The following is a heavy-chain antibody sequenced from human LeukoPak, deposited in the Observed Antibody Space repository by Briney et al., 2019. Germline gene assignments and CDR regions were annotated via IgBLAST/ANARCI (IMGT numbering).Heavy chain of an antibody. CDR3: ARDYGDIPPDWYYDL. V-gene: IGHV4-59*01. CDR1: GGSISSSY. D-gene: IGHD4-17*01. Sequence: PSETLSLTCTVSGGSISSSYWSWIRQPPGKGLEWIGYIYYTGSTTYNPSLKSRVTISVDTSKNQFSLKLRSVTTADTAVYYCARDYGDIPPDWYYDLWGRGTLVTVSS. CDR2: IYYTGST. J-gene: IGHJ2*01.